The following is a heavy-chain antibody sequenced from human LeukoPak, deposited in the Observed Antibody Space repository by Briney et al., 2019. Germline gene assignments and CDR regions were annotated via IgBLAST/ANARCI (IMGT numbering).Heavy chain of an antibody. V-gene: IGHV1-69*06. J-gene: IGHJ6*03. D-gene: IGHD3-3*01. CDR1: GGTFSSYA. CDR3: ARDNGADYDFWSGYYPFITATYYYYYMDV. CDR2: IIPIFGTA. Sequence: GASVKVSCKASGGTFSSYAISWVRQAPGQGLEWMGGIIPIFGTANYAQKFQGRVTITADKSTSTAYMELSSLRSEDTAVYYCARDNGADYDFWSGYYPFITATYYYYYMDVWGKGTTVTVSS.